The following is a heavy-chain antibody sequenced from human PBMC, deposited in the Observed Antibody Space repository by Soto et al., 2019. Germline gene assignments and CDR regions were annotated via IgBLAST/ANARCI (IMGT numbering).Heavy chain of an antibody. V-gene: IGHV5-51*01. J-gene: IGHJ5*02. Sequence: GESLKISCKGSGYSFTSYWIGWVRQMPGKGLEWMGIIYPGDSDTRYSPSFQGQVTISADKAISTAYLQWSSLKASDTAMYYCKRCTNYDILTNNWFDTWGQGTLVTVSS. D-gene: IGHD3-9*01. CDR2: IYPGDSDT. CDR1: GYSFTSYW. CDR3: KRCTNYDILTNNWFDT.